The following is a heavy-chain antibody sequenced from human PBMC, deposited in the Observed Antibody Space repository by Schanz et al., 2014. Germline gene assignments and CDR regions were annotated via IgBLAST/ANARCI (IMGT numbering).Heavy chain of an antibody. CDR1: GFAFSSFA. CDR2: ISTSGTYM. V-gene: IGHV3-21*01. CDR3: VSSGSYSSYAF. J-gene: IGHJ4*02. D-gene: IGHD3-10*01. Sequence: EVQLMESGGGLVKPGGSLRLSCVASGFAFSSFAMTWVRQAPGRGLEWVSSISTSGTYMYIADSLKGRLTISRDNAKNSLYLQMNSLRAEDTAVYHCVSSGSYSSYAFWGQGTLVTVSS.